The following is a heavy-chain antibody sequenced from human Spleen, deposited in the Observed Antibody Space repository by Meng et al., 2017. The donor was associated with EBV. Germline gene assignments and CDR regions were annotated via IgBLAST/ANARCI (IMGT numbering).Heavy chain of an antibody. CDR1: GSYITSSNG. J-gene: IGHJ4*02. V-gene: IGHV4/OR15-8*01. D-gene: IGHD5-12*01. Sequence: AWVPGLLKSSETRLLHCQVSGSYITSSNGWPWVCHSPGKGLDWIAEVYHSGSTTFNPSRKSRVTISVDKSKNKFSLKLNSVTAADTAIYYCARGGYRAYDPFDSWGQGTLVTVSS. CDR2: VYHSGST. CDR3: ARGGYRAYDPFDS.